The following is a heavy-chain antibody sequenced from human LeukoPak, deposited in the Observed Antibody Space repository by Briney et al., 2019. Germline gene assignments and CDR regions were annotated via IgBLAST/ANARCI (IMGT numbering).Heavy chain of an antibody. CDR1: GYTFTGYY. V-gene: IGHV1-2*02. CDR2: INPNSGGT. CDR3: ARGGYSYGSQTGAFYYYYYMDD. Sequence: ASVKVSCKASGYTFTGYYMHWVRQAPGQGLEWMGWINPNSGGTNYAQKFQGRVTMTRDTSISTAYMELSRLRSDDTAVYYCARGGYSYGSQTGAFYYYYYMDDWGKGTTVTVSS. J-gene: IGHJ6*03. D-gene: IGHD5-18*01.